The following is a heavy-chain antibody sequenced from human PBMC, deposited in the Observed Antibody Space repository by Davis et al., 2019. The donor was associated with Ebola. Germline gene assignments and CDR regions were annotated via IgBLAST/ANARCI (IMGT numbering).Heavy chain of an antibody. V-gene: IGHV1-18*04. CDR2: ISTYSGST. CDR3: ARGNPTDFYGMDV. Sequence: ASVKVSCKASGYRFTSHGISWVRQAPGQGLEWMGWISTYSGSTDYAQKVQGRVTMTTDTSTSTAYMELRGLRSDDTAVYYCARGNPTDFYGMDVWGQGTTVTVSS. J-gene: IGHJ6*02. CDR1: GYRFTSHG.